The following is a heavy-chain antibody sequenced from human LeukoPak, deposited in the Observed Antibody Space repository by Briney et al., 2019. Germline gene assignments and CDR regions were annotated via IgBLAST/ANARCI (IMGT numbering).Heavy chain of an antibody. CDR3: ARDRPRDYATHWHFDL. V-gene: IGHV4-59*01. D-gene: IGHD4-17*01. Sequence: PSETLSLTCTVSGGSISSYYWSWIRQPPGKGLEWIGYIYYSGSTNYNPSLKSRVTISVDTSKNQFSLKLSSVTAADTAVYYCARDRPRDYATHWHFDLWGRGTLVTVSS. J-gene: IGHJ2*01. CDR1: GGSISSYY. CDR2: IYYSGST.